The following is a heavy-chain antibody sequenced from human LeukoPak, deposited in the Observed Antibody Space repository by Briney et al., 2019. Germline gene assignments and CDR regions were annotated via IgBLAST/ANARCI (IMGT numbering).Heavy chain of an antibody. CDR1: GFTFHAYA. D-gene: IGHD1-26*01. CDR2: INWNGGRT. Sequence: GGSLRLSCVASGFTFHAYAMSWVRQAPGKGLEWVSGINWNGGRTDYADSVQGRFSISRDNAKNSLYLVINSLRTEDTALYYCVRGVGATPFDYWGQGTLVTVSS. J-gene: IGHJ4*02. CDR3: VRGVGATPFDY. V-gene: IGHV3-20*04.